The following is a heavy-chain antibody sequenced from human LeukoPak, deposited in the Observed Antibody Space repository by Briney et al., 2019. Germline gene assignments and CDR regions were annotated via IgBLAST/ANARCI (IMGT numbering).Heavy chain of an antibody. CDR1: GGSISSSSYY. J-gene: IGHJ3*02. CDR3: ARGSWSYYDFWSGYYTWVAFDI. D-gene: IGHD3-3*01. CDR2: IYYSGST. V-gene: IGHV4-39*01. Sequence: TSETLSLTCTVSGGSISSSSYYWGWIRQPPGKGLEWIGSIYYSGSTYCNPSLKSRVTISADTSKNQFSLKLSSVTAADTAVYYCARGSWSYYDFWSGYYTWVAFDIWGQGTMVTVSS.